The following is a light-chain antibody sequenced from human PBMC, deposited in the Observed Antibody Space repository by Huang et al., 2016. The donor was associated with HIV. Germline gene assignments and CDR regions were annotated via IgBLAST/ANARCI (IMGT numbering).Light chain of an antibody. J-gene: IGKJ3*01. CDR3: QQFNNWPPRFT. CDR2: GAS. CDR1: QNIGDN. Sequence: EIVMTQSPATLSVSPGEGATLSCRASQNIGDNLTWYQHKPGHAPRLLIYGASTRATGIPPRFSGSGSGTEFTLTISGLESEDFAVYYCQQFNNWPPRFTFGPGTTVDVK. V-gene: IGKV3-15*01.